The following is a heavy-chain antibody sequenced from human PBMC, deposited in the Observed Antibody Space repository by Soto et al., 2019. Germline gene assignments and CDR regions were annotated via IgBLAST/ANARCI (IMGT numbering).Heavy chain of an antibody. J-gene: IGHJ3*02. Sequence: GGSLRLSCAASGFTFSSYGMHWVRQAPGKGLEWVAVISYDGSNKYYADSVKGRFTISRDNSKNTLYLQMNSLRAEDTAVYYCANGKGEITMKVVAPGAFDIWGQGTMVTVSS. CDR2: ISYDGSNK. D-gene: IGHD3-22*01. CDR1: GFTFSSYG. CDR3: ANGKGEITMKVVAPGAFDI. V-gene: IGHV3-30*18.